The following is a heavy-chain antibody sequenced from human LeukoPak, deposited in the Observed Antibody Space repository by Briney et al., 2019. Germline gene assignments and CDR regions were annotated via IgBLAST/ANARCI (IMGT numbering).Heavy chain of an antibody. D-gene: IGHD6-25*01. J-gene: IGHJ4*02. CDR3: ARVGVTAATADY. V-gene: IGHV1-46*01. CDR2: INPRGGST. Sequence: ASVKVSCKASGYTFTSYFMHWMRQAPGQGPEWMGIINPRGGSTDYSQKFQDRLTMTSDTTTSTVYMELNSLRSEDTAVYFCARVGVTAATADYWGQGTLVTVSS. CDR1: GYTFTSYF.